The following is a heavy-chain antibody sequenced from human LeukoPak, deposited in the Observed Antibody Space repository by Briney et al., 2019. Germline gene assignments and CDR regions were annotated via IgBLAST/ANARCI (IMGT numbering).Heavy chain of an antibody. CDR3: ARGGSYFDISGYYFY. CDR2: IYSGGST. Sequence: PGGSLRLSCAASGFTVSSNYMSWVRQAPGRGLEWVSVIYSGGSTYYADSVKGRFTISRDNSKDTLFLQMNSLRAGDTAVYYCARGGSYFDISGYYFYWGQGTLVTVSS. CDR1: GFTVSSNY. V-gene: IGHV3-66*01. J-gene: IGHJ4*02. D-gene: IGHD3-22*01.